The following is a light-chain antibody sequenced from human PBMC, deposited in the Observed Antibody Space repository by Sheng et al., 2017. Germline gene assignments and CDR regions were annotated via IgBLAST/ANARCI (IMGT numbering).Light chain of an antibody. CDR3: QQLKSYPLT. CDR1: QGVSSY. CDR2: GVS. Sequence: DIQLTQTPSFLSASVGDRVTVTCRASQGVSSYLAWYQQKPGKAPKLMIYGVSTLQSGVPSRFSGSGAETEFTLTISSLQPEDFAIYYCQQLKSYPLTFGGGTRVDIK. V-gene: IGKV1-9*01. J-gene: IGKJ4*01.